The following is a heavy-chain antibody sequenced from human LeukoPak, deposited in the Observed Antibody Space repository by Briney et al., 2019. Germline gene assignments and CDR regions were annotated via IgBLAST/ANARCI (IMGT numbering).Heavy chain of an antibody. Sequence: GGSLRLSCAASGFIFSSYAMSWVRQAPGKGLEWVSTMGGSDGATNYADSVKGRFTISRDNAKSTLYLQMNSLRAEDTAVYYCARDDGLTFDYWGQGTLVTVSS. J-gene: IGHJ4*02. CDR2: MGGSDGAT. V-gene: IGHV3-23*01. CDR3: ARDDGLTFDY. CDR1: GFIFSSYA. D-gene: IGHD3/OR15-3a*01.